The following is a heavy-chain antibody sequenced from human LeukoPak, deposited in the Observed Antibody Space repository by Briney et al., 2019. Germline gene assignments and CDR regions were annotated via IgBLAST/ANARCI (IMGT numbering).Heavy chain of an antibody. CDR1: GGSISSSNYY. CDR3: ARGDDDNAFDI. CDR2: IYYSGST. D-gene: IGHD1-1*01. Sequence: SETLSLTCTVSGGSISSSNYYWNWIRQPPGKGLEWIGYIYYSGSTNYNPSLKSRVTISVDTSKNQFSLKLSSVTAADTAVYYCARGDDDNAFDIWGQGTMVTVSS. V-gene: IGHV4-61*01. J-gene: IGHJ3*02.